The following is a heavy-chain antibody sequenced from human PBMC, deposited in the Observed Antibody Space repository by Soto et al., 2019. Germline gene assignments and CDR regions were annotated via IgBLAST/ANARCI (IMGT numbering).Heavy chain of an antibody. CDR3: ASRAYYDSSGYYSYYFDY. D-gene: IGHD3-22*01. CDR1: GFTFSNYA. Sequence: EVQLLESGGGLVQPGGSLRLSCAASGFTFSNYAMSWVRQAPGKGLEWVSAISSSGSNTYYADSVKGRFTISRDNSKNPLYLQMSSLRAEDTAVSYCASRAYYDSSGYYSYYFDYWGQGTLVTVSS. CDR2: ISSSGSNT. J-gene: IGHJ4*02. V-gene: IGHV3-23*01.